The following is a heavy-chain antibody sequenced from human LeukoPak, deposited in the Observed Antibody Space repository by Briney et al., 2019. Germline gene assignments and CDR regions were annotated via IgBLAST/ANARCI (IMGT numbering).Heavy chain of an antibody. J-gene: IGHJ4*02. CDR1: GFTFSSYS. D-gene: IGHD4-17*01. CDR3: AMTMVTTPHYFDY. CDR2: ISSSSSTI. V-gene: IGHV3-48*04. Sequence: PGGSLRLSCAASGFTFSSYSMNWVRQAPGKGLEWVSYISSSSSTIYYADSVKGRFTISRDNAKNSLYLQMNSLRAEDTAVYYCAMTMVTTPHYFDYWGQGTLVTVSS.